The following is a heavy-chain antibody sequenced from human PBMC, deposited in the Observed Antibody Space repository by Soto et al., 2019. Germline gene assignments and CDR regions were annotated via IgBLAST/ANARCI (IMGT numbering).Heavy chain of an antibody. CDR2: IKQDGSEK. CDR1: GFTLSSYW. Sequence: PGGSLRLSCAASGFTLSSYWMSWVRQAPGKGLEWVANIKQDGSEKYYVDSVKGRFTISRDNAKNSLYLQMNSLRAEDTAVYYCARSITMVRGVIYYYYYMDVWGKGTTVTVSS. J-gene: IGHJ6*03. V-gene: IGHV3-7*01. CDR3: ARSITMVRGVIYYYYYMDV. D-gene: IGHD3-10*01.